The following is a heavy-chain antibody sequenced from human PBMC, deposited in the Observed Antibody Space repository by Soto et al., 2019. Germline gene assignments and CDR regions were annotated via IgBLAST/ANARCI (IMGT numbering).Heavy chain of an antibody. D-gene: IGHD5-18*01. CDR3: ARDTIAMVINYYYYYMDV. J-gene: IGHJ6*03. Sequence: GGSLRLSCAASGFTFSSYAMSWVRQAPGKGLEWVSAISGSGGSTYYADSVKGRFTISRDNSKNTLYLQMNSLRAEDTAVYYCARDTIAMVINYYYYYMDVWGKGTTITVSS. CDR1: GFTFSSYA. V-gene: IGHV3-23*01. CDR2: ISGSGGST.